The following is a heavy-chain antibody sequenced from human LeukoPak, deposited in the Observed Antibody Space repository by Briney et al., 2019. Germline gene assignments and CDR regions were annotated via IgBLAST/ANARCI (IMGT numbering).Heavy chain of an antibody. D-gene: IGHD3-3*01. V-gene: IGHV4-59*01. CDR2: IYYSGST. CDR1: GGSISSYY. CDR3: ARVGGNYDFWSGYYGPWYYYYMDV. Sequence: SETLSLTCTVSGGSISSYYWSWIRQPPGKGLEWIGYIYYSGSTNCNPSLKSRVTISVDTSKNQFSLKLSSVTAADTAVYYCARVGGNYDFWSGYYGPWYYYYMDVWGKGTTVTVSS. J-gene: IGHJ6*03.